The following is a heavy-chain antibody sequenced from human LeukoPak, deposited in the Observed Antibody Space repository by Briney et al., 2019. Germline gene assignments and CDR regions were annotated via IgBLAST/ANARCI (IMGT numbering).Heavy chain of an antibody. Sequence: GGSLRLSCAASGFTFSSYAMSWVRQAPGKGLEWVSAISGSGGSTYYADSVKGRFTISRDNSKNTLYLQMNSLRAEDTAVYYCAKDKKDIVVVVDATPDYYFDYWGQGTLVTVSS. V-gene: IGHV3-23*01. CDR3: AKDKKDIVVVVDATPDYYFDY. CDR2: ISGSGGST. CDR1: GFTFSSYA. D-gene: IGHD2-15*01. J-gene: IGHJ4*02.